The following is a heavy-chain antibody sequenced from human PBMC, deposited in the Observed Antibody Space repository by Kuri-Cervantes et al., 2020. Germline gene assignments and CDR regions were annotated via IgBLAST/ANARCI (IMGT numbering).Heavy chain of an antibody. V-gene: IGHV3-66*02. CDR1: GFTVSSNY. D-gene: IGHD3-9*01. Sequence: GESLKISCAASGFTVSSNYMSWVRQAPGKGLEWVSVIYSGSSTYYADSVKGRFTISRDNSKNTLYLQMNSLRVEDTAVYYCARVGPTMTGAYFDYWGQGTLVTVSS. CDR3: ARVGPTMTGAYFDY. CDR2: IYSGSST. J-gene: IGHJ4*02.